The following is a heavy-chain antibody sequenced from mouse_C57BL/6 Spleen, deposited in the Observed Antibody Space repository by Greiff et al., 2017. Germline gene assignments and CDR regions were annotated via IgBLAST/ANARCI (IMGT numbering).Heavy chain of an antibody. J-gene: IGHJ4*01. Sequence: EVQLQQSGPELVKPGASVKMSCKASGYTFTDYNMHWVKQSHGKSLEWIGYINPNNGGTSYNQKFKGKATLTVNKSSSTAYMELRSLTSEDSAVYYGARSLYDYDEDYYAMDDWGQGTSVTVSS. D-gene: IGHD2-4*01. V-gene: IGHV1-22*01. CDR3: ARSLYDYDEDYYAMDD. CDR2: INPNNGGT. CDR1: GYTFTDYN.